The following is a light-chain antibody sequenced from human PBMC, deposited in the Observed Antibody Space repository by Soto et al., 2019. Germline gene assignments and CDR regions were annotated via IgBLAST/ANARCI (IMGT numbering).Light chain of an antibody. V-gene: IGKV1-9*01. CDR2: AAS. CDR1: QGISSY. J-gene: IGKJ1*01. Sequence: DIQLTQSPSFLSASLGDRVAITCRASQGISSYLAWYQQKPGKAPKLLIYAASTLQSGVPSRFSGSGSGTEFTLTISSLQPEDFATYYCQQLNSYRTFGQGTKVDIK. CDR3: QQLNSYRT.